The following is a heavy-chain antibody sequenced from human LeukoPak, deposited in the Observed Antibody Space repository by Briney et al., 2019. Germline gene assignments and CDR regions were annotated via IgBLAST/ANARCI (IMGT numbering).Heavy chain of an antibody. CDR1: GGSFSGYY. J-gene: IGHJ5*02. Sequence: PSETLSLTCAVYGGSFSGYYWSWIRQPPGKGLEWIGEINHSGSTNYNPSLKSRVTISVDTSKNQLSLKLSSVTAADTAVYYCARRRIPGRFDPWGQGTLVTVSS. CDR3: ARRRIPGRFDP. CDR2: INHSGST. V-gene: IGHV4-34*01. D-gene: IGHD1-14*01.